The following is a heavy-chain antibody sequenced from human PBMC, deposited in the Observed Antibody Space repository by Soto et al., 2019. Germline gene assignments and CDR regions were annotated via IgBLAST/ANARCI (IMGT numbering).Heavy chain of an antibody. V-gene: IGHV1-46*01. Sequence: GASVKVSCKASGYTFTSYYMHWVRQAPGQGLEWMGIINPSGGNTSYAQKFQGRVTMTRDTSTSTVYMELSSLRSEDTAVYYCARDSDSSGYYPGNGMDVWGQGTTVTVSS. CDR1: GYTFTSYY. J-gene: IGHJ6*02. CDR3: ARDSDSSGYYPGNGMDV. CDR2: INPSGGNT. D-gene: IGHD3-22*01.